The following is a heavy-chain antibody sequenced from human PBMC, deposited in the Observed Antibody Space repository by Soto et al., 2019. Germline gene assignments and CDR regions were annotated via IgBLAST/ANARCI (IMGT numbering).Heavy chain of an antibody. CDR1: GGSIRSYY. CDR3: ARSVFP. V-gene: IGHV4-59*06. J-gene: IGHJ5*02. Sequence: PSETLSLTCTVSGGSIRSYYWSWIRQHPGKGLEWIGYIYYSGSTYYNPSLKSRVTISVDTSKNQFSLKLTSVTAADTAVYYCARSVFPWGQGTLVTVSS. CDR2: IYYSGST.